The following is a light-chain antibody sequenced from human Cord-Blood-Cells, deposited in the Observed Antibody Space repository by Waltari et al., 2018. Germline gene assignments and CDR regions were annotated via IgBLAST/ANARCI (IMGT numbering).Light chain of an antibody. V-gene: IGKV3-20*01. CDR3: QQYGSSPT. J-gene: IGKJ5*01. CDR1: QSVSSSY. CDR2: GAS. Sequence: EIVLTQSPGTLSLSPGERATLSCRASQSVSSSYLAWYQQKPGQAPRLLIYGASSRATGIPDRFSGSGYGTDFTLTISRLEPEDFAVYYCQQYGSSPTFGQGTRLESK.